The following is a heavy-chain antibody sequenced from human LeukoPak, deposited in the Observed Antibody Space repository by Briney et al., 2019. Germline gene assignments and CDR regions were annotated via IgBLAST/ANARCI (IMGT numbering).Heavy chain of an antibody. Sequence: GGSLRLSCAASGFTFSSYAMHWVRQAPGKGLEYVSAITSNGGSTYYANSVKGRFIISRDNSKNTLYLQLGSLRADDMAMYYCPAASGSQDAEYFQHWGQGTLVTVSS. CDR1: GFTFSSYA. D-gene: IGHD1-26*01. CDR3: PAASGSQDAEYFQH. J-gene: IGHJ1*01. V-gene: IGHV3-64*01. CDR2: ITSNGGST.